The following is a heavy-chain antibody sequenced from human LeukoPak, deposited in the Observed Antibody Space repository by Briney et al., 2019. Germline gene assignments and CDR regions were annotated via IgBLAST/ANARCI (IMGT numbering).Heavy chain of an antibody. J-gene: IGHJ6*03. CDR2: MSPNSGNT. CDR3: ARGISSGWYRYYYYYMDV. V-gene: IGHV1-8*01. D-gene: IGHD6-19*01. CDR1: GYTFTSYD. Sequence: ASVMVSCKASGYTFTSYDINWVRQATGQGLEWMGWMSPNSGNTGYAQKFQGRVTITRNTSISTAYMELSSLRSEDTAVYYCARGISSGWYRYYYYYMDVWGKGTTVTVSS.